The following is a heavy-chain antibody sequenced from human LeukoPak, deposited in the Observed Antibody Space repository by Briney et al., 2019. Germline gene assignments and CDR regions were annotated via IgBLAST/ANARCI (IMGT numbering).Heavy chain of an antibody. CDR1: GFTFSNYA. V-gene: IGHV3-30-3*01. D-gene: IGHD2-2*01. CDR3: ARPEGCSSTTCYSRFDP. J-gene: IGHJ5*02. Sequence: PGGALRLSCAAPGFTFSNYAMHWVRQAPGKGLGGGGGISYDGSNRYYADSVKGRFTISRDNSQNTLYLQMNSLRAEDTAVYYCARPEGCSSTTCYSRFDPWGQGTLVTVSS. CDR2: ISYDGSNR.